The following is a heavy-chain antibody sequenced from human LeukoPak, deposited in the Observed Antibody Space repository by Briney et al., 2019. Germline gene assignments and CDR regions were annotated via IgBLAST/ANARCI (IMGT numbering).Heavy chain of an antibody. D-gene: IGHD1-1*01. V-gene: IGHV1-2*04. CDR2: INPNSGGT. Sequence: ASVRVSCKASGYTFTGYYMHWVRQAPGQGLEWMGWINPNSGGTNYAQKFQGWVTMTRDTSISTAYTELSRLRSDDTAVYYCARSTGTRNNWFDPWGQGTLVTVPS. CDR1: GYTFTGYY. J-gene: IGHJ5*02. CDR3: ARSTGTRNNWFDP.